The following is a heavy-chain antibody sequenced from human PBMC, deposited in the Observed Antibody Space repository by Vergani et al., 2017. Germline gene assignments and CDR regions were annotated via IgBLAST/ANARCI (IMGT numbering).Heavy chain of an antibody. J-gene: IGHJ5*02. CDR2: IYYSGST. D-gene: IGHD6-19*01. V-gene: IGHV4-39*01. Sequence: QLQLQESGPGPVKPSATLALTCSVSGASIRSSNYYWGWIRQPPGKGLEWIASIYYSGSTYYNPSLKSRVTISVDTSKNHFSLKLNSVTAADTAVYFCAIHSXVEWLVKLGWIDPWGQGILVTVSS. CDR3: AIHSXVEWLVKLGWIDP. CDR1: GASIRSSNYY.